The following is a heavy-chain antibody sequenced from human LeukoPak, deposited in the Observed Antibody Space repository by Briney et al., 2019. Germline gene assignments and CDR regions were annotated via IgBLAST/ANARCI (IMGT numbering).Heavy chain of an antibody. D-gene: IGHD7-27*01. J-gene: IGHJ6*02. V-gene: IGHV4-38-2*02. CDR2: INHSGST. Sequence: SETLSLTCTVSGYSISSGYYWGWIRQPPGKGLEWIGEINHSGSTNYNPSLKSRVTMSVDTSKNQFSLKLSSVTAADTAVYYCARPGQLGSLYYGLDVWGQGTTVIVSS. CDR1: GYSISSGYY. CDR3: ARPGQLGSLYYGLDV.